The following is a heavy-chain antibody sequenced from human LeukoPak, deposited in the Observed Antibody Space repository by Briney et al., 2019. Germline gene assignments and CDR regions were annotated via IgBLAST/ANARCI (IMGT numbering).Heavy chain of an antibody. Sequence: SGPTLVKPTQTLTLTCTFSGFSLSTSGVGVGWIRQPPGKALEWLALIYWNDDKRYSPSLKSRLTITKDTSKNQVVLTMTNMDPVDTATYYCAHSGYSGYDYNFYFDYWGQGTLVTVSS. CDR1: GFSLSTSGVG. D-gene: IGHD5-12*01. V-gene: IGHV2-5*01. CDR3: AHSGYSGYDYNFYFDY. J-gene: IGHJ4*02. CDR2: IYWNDDK.